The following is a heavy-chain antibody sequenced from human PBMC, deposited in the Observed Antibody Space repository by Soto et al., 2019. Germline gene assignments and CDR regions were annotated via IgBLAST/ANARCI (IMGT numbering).Heavy chain of an antibody. CDR2: INHSGST. J-gene: IGHJ5*02. Sequence: SETLSLTCAVYGGSFSGYYWSWIRQPPGKGLEWIGEINHSGSTNYNPSLKSRVTISVDTSKNQFSLKLSSVTAADTAVYYCARGKYKNWFDPWGQGTLVTVSS. CDR3: ARGKYKNWFDP. D-gene: IGHD1-1*01. CDR1: GGSFSGYY. V-gene: IGHV4-34*01.